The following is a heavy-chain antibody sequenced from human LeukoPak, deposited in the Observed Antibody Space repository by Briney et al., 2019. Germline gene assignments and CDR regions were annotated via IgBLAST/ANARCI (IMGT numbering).Heavy chain of an antibody. J-gene: IGHJ3*02. CDR3: ARGPSSDTFDI. Sequence: AGGSLRLSCAASGFTFNSYALSWVRQAPGKGLEWVSTIGGGGENTYYADSVKGRFTISTDSSKNTLYLQMNSLRADDTAVYYCARGPSSDTFDIWGQGTMVTVSS. CDR2: IGGGGENT. V-gene: IGHV3-23*01. D-gene: IGHD3-10*01. CDR1: GFTFNSYA.